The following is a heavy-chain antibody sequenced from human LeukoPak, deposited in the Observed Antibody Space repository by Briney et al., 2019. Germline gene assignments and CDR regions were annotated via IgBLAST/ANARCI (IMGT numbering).Heavy chain of an antibody. CDR2: IGGSSGTT. D-gene: IGHD5-24*01. V-gene: IGHV3-23*01. CDR1: GFTLSSYV. Sequence: PGGSLRLACAVYGFTLSSYVMRWVRQAPGRGLEWDSVIGGSSGTTYYADSVKGRFTISRDNSKTTLYLQMNSLRAEDTAVYYCAKGAGEATIFEYFQHWGQGTPVTVSS. J-gene: IGHJ1*01. CDR3: AKGAGEATIFEYFQH.